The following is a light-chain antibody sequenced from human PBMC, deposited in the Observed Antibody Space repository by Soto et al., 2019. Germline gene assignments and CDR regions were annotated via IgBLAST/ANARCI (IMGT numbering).Light chain of an antibody. J-gene: IGKJ4*01. CDR1: QAIGNY. V-gene: IGKV1D-12*01. CDR2: ITS. CDR3: QQGYSFPLT. Sequence: DIQMTQYPSSVSAAVGDRITITCRASQAIGNYLAWYRQTPGKAPKLLIYITSSLQSGVPSRFSGSGSGTDFTLSISSLQPEDSATYFCQQGYSFPLTFGGGTKVEIK.